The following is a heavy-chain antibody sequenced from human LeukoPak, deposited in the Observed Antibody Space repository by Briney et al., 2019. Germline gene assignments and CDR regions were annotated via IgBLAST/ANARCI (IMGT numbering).Heavy chain of an antibody. CDR1: GFIFSDYG. CDR2: VRNDGGDK. V-gene: IGHV3-30*02. Sequence: GGSLRLSCAASGFIFSDYGMHWVRQAPGKGLEWVTMVRNDGGDKYYADSVRGRFTISRDDSKNTLYLQMNSLRPEDTAVYYCAKHYYGSGSQKYYFDYWGQGTLVTVSS. D-gene: IGHD3-10*01. J-gene: IGHJ4*02. CDR3: AKHYYGSGSQKYYFDY.